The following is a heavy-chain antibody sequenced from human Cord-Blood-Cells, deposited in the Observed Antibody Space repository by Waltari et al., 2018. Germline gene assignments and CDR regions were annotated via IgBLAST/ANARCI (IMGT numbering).Heavy chain of an antibody. CDR2: INPNSGGT. J-gene: IGHJ4*02. Sequence: QVQLVQSGAEVKKPGASVKGSCKASGYTFTGYYMHWVRQARGQGLEWMGWINPNSGGTNYAKKFQGWCTRTRDTSISTAYMGLSRLRSDDTAVYYCARVKTGDLGEFDYWGQGTLVTVSS. V-gene: IGHV1-2*04. CDR1: GYTFTGYY. CDR3: ARVKTGDLGEFDY. D-gene: IGHD3-10*01.